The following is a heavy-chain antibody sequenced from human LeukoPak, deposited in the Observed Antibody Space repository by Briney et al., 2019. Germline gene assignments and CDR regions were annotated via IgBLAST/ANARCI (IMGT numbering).Heavy chain of an antibody. Sequence: PGGSLRLSCAASGFTFSSYSMSWVRQAPGKGLEWVSAISGSGGSTYYADSVKGRFTISRDNSKNTLYLQMNSLRAEDTAVYYCAKGRIGIVVVAATLGYWGQGTLVTVSS. CDR3: AKGRIGIVVVAATLGY. D-gene: IGHD2-15*01. CDR1: GFTFSSYS. CDR2: ISGSGGST. J-gene: IGHJ4*02. V-gene: IGHV3-23*01.